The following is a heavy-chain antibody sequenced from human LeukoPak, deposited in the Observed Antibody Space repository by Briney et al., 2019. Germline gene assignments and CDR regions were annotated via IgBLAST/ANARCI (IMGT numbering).Heavy chain of an antibody. V-gene: IGHV3-30*04. CDR1: GFTFSSYA. CDR3: ARPKEGGDYDFWSGYPIYFDY. Sequence: PGGSLRLSCAASGFTFSSYAMHWVRQAPGKGLEWVAVISYDGSNKYYADSVKGRFTTSRDNSKNTLYLQMNSLRAEDTAVYYCARPKEGGDYDFWSGYPIYFDYWSQGTLVTVSS. CDR2: ISYDGSNK. J-gene: IGHJ4*02. D-gene: IGHD3-3*01.